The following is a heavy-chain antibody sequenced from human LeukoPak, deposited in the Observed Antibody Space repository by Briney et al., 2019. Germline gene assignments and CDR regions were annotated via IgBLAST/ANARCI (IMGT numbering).Heavy chain of an antibody. D-gene: IGHD3-3*01. CDR3: ASIDFWSGYPDAFDI. Sequence: SETLSLTCAVYGGSFSGYYWSWIRQPPGKGLEWIGEINHSGSTNYNPSLKSRVTISVDTSKNQFSLKLSSVTAADTAVYYCASIDFWSGYPDAFDIWGQGTMVTVSS. J-gene: IGHJ3*02. CDR2: INHSGST. CDR1: GGSFSGYY. V-gene: IGHV4-34*01.